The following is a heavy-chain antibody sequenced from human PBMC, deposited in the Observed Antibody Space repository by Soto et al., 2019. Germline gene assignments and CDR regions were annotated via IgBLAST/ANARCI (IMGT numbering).Heavy chain of an antibody. J-gene: IGHJ4*02. Sequence: PGGSLRLSCAASGFTFSSYAMHWVRQAPGKGLEWGAVISYDGSNKYYADSVKGRFTISRDNSKNTLYLQMNSLRAEDTAVYYCARGSVQLVHSFDYWGQGTLVTVSS. CDR1: GFTFSSYA. D-gene: IGHD6-6*01. CDR3: ARGSVQLVHSFDY. CDR2: ISYDGSNK. V-gene: IGHV3-30-3*01.